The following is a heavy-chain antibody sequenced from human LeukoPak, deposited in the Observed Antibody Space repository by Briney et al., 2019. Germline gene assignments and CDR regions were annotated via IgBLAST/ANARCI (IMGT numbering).Heavy chain of an antibody. D-gene: IGHD3-10*01. CDR1: GYTLTELS. CDR3: ATSGRFGELSWDY. V-gene: IGHV1-24*01. Sequence: ASVNVSCKVSGYTLTELSMHWVRQAPGKGLEWMGGFDPEDGETIYAQKFQGRVTMTEDTSTDTAYMELSSLRSEDTAVYYCATSGRFGELSWDYWGQGTLVTVSS. J-gene: IGHJ4*02. CDR2: FDPEDGET.